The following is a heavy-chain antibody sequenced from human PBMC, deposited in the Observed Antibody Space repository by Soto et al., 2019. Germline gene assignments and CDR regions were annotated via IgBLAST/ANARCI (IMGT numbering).Heavy chain of an antibody. CDR2: IYYSGST. V-gene: IGHV4-59*01. Sequence: KLPETLFLTCTVSGGSISSYYWSWIRQPPGKGLEWIGYIYYSGSTNYNPSLKSRVTISVDTSKNQFSLKLTSVTAADTAVYYCARRYGGNFDYWGQGTLVTVSS. CDR3: ARRYGGNFDY. J-gene: IGHJ4*02. D-gene: IGHD1-26*01. CDR1: GGSISSYY.